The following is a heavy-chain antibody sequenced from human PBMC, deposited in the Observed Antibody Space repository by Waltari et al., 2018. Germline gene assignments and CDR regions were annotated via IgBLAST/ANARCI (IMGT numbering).Heavy chain of an antibody. J-gene: IGHJ6*03. CDR1: GGSISSYY. Sequence: QVQLQESGPGLVKPSETLSLTCTVSGGSISSYYWSWIRQPAGKGLEWIGRIYTSGSTNYNPSLKSRVTMSVDTSKNQFSRKLSSVTAADTAVYYCASNSRGDDYYYYMDVWGKGTTVTISS. CDR2: IYTSGST. CDR3: ASNSRGDDYYYYMDV. D-gene: IGHD3-10*01. V-gene: IGHV4-4*07.